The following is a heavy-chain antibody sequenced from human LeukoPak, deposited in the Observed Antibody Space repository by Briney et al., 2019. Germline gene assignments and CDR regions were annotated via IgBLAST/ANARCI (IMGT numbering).Heavy chain of an antibody. Sequence: GGSLRLSCVASGFAFSSNWMHWVRQTPGKGLVWVSRINSGGSGTTYADSVEGRFTISRDNAKNMLYLQMNSLRADDTAVYYCATSLGPLAEYWGQGTLVTVSS. V-gene: IGHV3-74*01. CDR1: GFAFSSNW. CDR2: INSGGSGT. CDR3: ATSLGPLAEY. D-gene: IGHD7-27*01. J-gene: IGHJ4*02.